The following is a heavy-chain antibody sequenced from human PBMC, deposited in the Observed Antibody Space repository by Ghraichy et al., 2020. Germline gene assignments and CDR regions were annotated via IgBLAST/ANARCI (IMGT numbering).Heavy chain of an antibody. CDR3: ARPANWGYLYYYYYMDV. CDR1: GGSISSSSYY. Sequence: SETLSLTCTVSGGSISSSSYYWGWIRQPPGKGLEWIGSIYYSGSTYYNPSLKSRVTISVDTSKNQFSLKLSSVTAADTAVYYCARPANWGYLYYYYYMDVWGKGTTVTVSS. V-gene: IGHV4-39*01. J-gene: IGHJ6*03. D-gene: IGHD7-27*01. CDR2: IYYSGST.